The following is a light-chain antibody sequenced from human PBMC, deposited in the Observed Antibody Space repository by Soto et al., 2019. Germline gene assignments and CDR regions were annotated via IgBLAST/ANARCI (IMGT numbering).Light chain of an antibody. Sequence: QSVLTQPRSVSGSPGQSVTISCTGTSSDVGGYYYVSWYQQHPGKAPKLMIYDVTKRPSGVPDRFSGSKSGNTASLTISGLQAEDEADYYCCSYAGSYRDVFGAGTKVTVL. CDR1: SSDVGGYYY. CDR2: DVT. CDR3: CSYAGSYRDV. V-gene: IGLV2-11*01. J-gene: IGLJ1*01.